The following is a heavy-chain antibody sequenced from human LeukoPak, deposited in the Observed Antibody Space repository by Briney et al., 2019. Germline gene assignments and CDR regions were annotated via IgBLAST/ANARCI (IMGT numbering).Heavy chain of an antibody. Sequence: ASVKVSCKASGYTFTCYYMHWVRQAPGQGLEWMGWINPYSGWTHYAQKFQGRVTMTRDTSISAAYMELRRLRSDDTAVYYCARVSAAYYYDSSGYYDYFDYWGQGTLVTVSS. CDR1: GYTFTCYY. J-gene: IGHJ4*02. D-gene: IGHD3-22*01. CDR3: ARVSAAYYYDSSGYYDYFDY. V-gene: IGHV1-2*02. CDR2: INPYSGWT.